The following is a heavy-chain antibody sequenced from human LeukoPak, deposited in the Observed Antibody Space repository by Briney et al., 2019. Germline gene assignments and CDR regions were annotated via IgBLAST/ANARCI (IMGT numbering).Heavy chain of an antibody. V-gene: IGHV3-30*04. Sequence: GGSLRLSCAASGFTFSSYAMHWVRQAPGKGLEWVAVISYDGSNKYYADSVKGRFTISRDNSKNTLYLQMNSLRAEDTAVYYCARGIAALRGFLVSWGQGTLVTVSS. D-gene: IGHD6-13*01. CDR3: ARGIAALRGFLVS. J-gene: IGHJ4*02. CDR2: ISYDGSNK. CDR1: GFTFSSYA.